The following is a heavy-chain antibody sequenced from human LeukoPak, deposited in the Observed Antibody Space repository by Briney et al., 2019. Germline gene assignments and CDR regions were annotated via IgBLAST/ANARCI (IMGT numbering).Heavy chain of an antibody. CDR2: ISGDGGST. CDR1: GLTLRSFA. J-gene: IGHJ5*02. CDR3: ARDLWAAIGTNWFDP. V-gene: IGHV3-23*01. Sequence: GGSLRLSCEVSGLTLRSFAMSWVRQPAGKGLEWVSAISGDGGSTEYADSVKGRFTISRDNAKNSLYLQMNSLRAEDTAVYYCARDLWAAIGTNWFDPWGQGTLVTVSS. D-gene: IGHD2-2*01.